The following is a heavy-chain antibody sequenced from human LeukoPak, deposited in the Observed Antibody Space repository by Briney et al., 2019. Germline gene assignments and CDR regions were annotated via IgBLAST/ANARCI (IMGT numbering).Heavy chain of an antibody. CDR1: GYTFTSYY. CDR2: INPSGGST. V-gene: IGHV1-46*01. Sequence: ASLKVSRKESGYTFTSYYMRCVRQAPGQGLECMGIINPSGGSTSYAQKFQGRVNMTRDTSTSTVYMELSRLRSEDTAVYYCARDKSHCSSTSCYMSFPYGMDVWGQGTTVTVSS. D-gene: IGHD2-2*02. CDR3: ARDKSHCSSTSCYMSFPYGMDV. J-gene: IGHJ6*02.